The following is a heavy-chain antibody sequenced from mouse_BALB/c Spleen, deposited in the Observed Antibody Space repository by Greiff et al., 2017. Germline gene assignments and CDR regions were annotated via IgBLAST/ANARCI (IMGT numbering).Heavy chain of an antibody. CDR3: ARDDGSSPYWYFDV. J-gene: IGHJ1*01. V-gene: IGHV5-15*02. CDR2: ISNLAYSI. Sequence: EGHLVESGGGLVQPGGSRKLSCAASGFTFSDYGMAWVRQAPGKGPEWVAFISNLAYSIYYADTVTGRFTISRENAKNTLYLEMSSLRSEDTAMYYCARDDGSSPYWYFDVWGAGTTVTVSS. D-gene: IGHD1-1*01. CDR1: GFTFSDYG.